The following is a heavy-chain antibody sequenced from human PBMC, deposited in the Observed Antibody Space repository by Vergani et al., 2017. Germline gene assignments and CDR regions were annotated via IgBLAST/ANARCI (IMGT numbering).Heavy chain of an antibody. V-gene: IGHV1-69*01. CDR2: IIPIFGTA. CDR3: ERELEGTYGGYALDYLDY. CDR1: GGTFSSYA. D-gene: IGHD3-16*01. Sequence: QVQLVQSGAEVKKPGSSVKVSCKASGGTFSSYAISWVRQAPGQGLEWMGGIIPIFGTANYAQKVQGRVTITAGESTSTAYMERSSVRSEDTAVYYCERELEGTYGGYALDYLDYWGQGTLVTVSA. J-gene: IGHJ4*02.